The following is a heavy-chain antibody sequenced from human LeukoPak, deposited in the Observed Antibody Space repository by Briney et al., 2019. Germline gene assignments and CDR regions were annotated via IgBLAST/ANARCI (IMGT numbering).Heavy chain of an antibody. V-gene: IGHV4-39*01. CDR3: AMSDSLLLWFGVRPTGFDL. J-gene: IGHJ5*02. D-gene: IGHD3-10*01. CDR1: GGSICSSSYY. Sequence: SETLSLTCTVSGGSICSSSYYWGWIRQPPGKGLEWIGSIYYSGSTYYNPSLKSRVTISVDTSKNQFSLKLSSVTAADTAVYYCAMSDSLLLWFGVRPTGFDLWGQGTLVTVPT. CDR2: IYYSGST.